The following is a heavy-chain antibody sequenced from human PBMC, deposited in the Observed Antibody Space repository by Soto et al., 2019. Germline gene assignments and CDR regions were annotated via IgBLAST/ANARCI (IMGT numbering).Heavy chain of an antibody. Sequence: ASVKVSCKASGYTFTSYAMHWVRQAPGQGLEWMGWINAGNGNTKYSQKFQGRVTITRDTSASTAYMELSSLRSEDTAVYYCARDHSSSSWYPNWFDPWGQGTLVTVSS. CDR1: GYTFTSYA. J-gene: IGHJ5*02. CDR3: ARDHSSSSWYPNWFDP. CDR2: INAGNGNT. D-gene: IGHD6-13*01. V-gene: IGHV1-3*01.